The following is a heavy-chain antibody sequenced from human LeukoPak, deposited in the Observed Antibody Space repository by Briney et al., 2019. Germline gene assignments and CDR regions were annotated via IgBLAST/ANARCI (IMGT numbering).Heavy chain of an antibody. V-gene: IGHV1-2*02. CDR1: GYAFAGYY. D-gene: IGHD5-12*01. J-gene: IGHJ4*02. Sequence: GASVKVSCKASGYAFAGYYIHWFRQAPGQGLEWMGWINPDNGGSGDAQKFQGRVTLTRDTSVNTVYMELTRLRSDDTAIYYCARGPITAAFYYWGQGTLVTVSS. CDR3: ARGPITAAFYY. CDR2: INPDNGGS.